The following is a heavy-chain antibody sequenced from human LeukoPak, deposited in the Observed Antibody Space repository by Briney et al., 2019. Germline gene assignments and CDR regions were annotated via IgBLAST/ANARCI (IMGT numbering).Heavy chain of an antibody. CDR3: ARDRLRAHGYCSSTSCPPRGFDY. V-gene: IGHV3-30*04. CDR2: ISYDGSNK. J-gene: IGHJ4*02. D-gene: IGHD2-2*01. CDR1: GFTFSSYA. Sequence: GRSLRLSCAASGFTFSSYAMHGVRQAPGKGLEWVAVISYDGSNKYYADSVKGRFTISRDNSKNTLYLQMNSLRAEDTAVYYCARDRLRAHGYCSSTSCPPRGFDYWGQGTLVTVSS.